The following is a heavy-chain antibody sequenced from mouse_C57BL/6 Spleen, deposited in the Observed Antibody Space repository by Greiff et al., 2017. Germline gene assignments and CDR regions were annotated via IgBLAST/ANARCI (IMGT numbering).Heavy chain of an antibody. J-gene: IGHJ1*03. CDR1: GYTFTTYP. D-gene: IGHD1-1*01. CDR2: FHPYNDDT. CDR3: ARSHYYGSRGWYFDV. Sequence: VQLQPSWAELVKPGASVKMSCKASGYTFTTYPIEWMKQNHGKSLEWIGNFHPYNDDTKYNEKFKGKATLTVEKSSSTVYLELSRLTSDDSAVYYCARSHYYGSRGWYFDVWGTGTTVTVSS. V-gene: IGHV1-47*01.